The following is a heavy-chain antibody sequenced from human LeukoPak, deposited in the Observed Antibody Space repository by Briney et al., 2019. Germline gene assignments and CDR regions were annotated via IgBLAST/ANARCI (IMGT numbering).Heavy chain of an antibody. D-gene: IGHD3-16*01. Sequence: ASVTVSCKASGYTFTGYYMHWVRQAPGQGLEWMGWINPNSGGTNDAQKFQGRVTMTRDTSVSTAYMELSRLRSDDTAVYYCARQYDWVDSWGQGTLVTVSS. V-gene: IGHV1-2*02. CDR3: ARQYDWVDS. J-gene: IGHJ4*02. CDR1: GYTFTGYY. CDR2: INPNSGGT.